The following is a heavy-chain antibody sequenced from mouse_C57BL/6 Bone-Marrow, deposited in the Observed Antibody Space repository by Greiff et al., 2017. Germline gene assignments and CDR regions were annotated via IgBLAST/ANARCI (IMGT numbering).Heavy chain of an antibody. D-gene: IGHD1-1*01. Sequence: QVQLQQPGAELVKPGASVKLSCKASGYTFTSYWMQWVKQRPGQGLEWIGEIDPSDSYTNYNQKFKGKATLTVDTSSSTAYMQLSSLTSEDSAVYYCARGGYGSSLYYYAMDYWVQGTSVTVSS. J-gene: IGHJ4*01. CDR3: ARGGYGSSLYYYAMDY. CDR1: GYTFTSYW. V-gene: IGHV1-50*01. CDR2: IDPSDSYT.